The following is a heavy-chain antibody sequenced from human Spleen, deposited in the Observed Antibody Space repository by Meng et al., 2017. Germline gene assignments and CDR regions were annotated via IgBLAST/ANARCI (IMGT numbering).Heavy chain of an antibody. V-gene: IGHV3-43D*04. J-gene: IGHJ6*02. CDR3: AKDFAVRWLLPNAGSYYYYGMDV. Sequence: GESLKISCAASGFTFDDYAMHWVRQAPGKGLEWVSLISWDGGSTYYADSVKGRFTISRDNSKNSLYLQMNSLRAEDTALYYCAKDFAVRWLLPNAGSYYYYGMDVWGQGTTVTVSS. CDR2: ISWDGGST. D-gene: IGHD2-15*01. CDR1: GFTFDDYA.